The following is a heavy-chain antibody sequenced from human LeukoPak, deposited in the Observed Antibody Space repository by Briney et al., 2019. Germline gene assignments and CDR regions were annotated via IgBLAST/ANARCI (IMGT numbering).Heavy chain of an antibody. J-gene: IGHJ4*02. CDR1: GFTFSSYG. V-gene: IGHV3-33*01. Sequence: GGSLRLSYAASGFTFSSYGMHWVRQAPGKGLEWVAVIWYDGSNKYYADSVKGRFTISRDNSKNTLYLQMNSLRAEDTAVYYCAGSSSSNHLCYWGQGTLVTVSS. D-gene: IGHD6-6*01. CDR2: IWYDGSNK. CDR3: AGSSSSNHLCY.